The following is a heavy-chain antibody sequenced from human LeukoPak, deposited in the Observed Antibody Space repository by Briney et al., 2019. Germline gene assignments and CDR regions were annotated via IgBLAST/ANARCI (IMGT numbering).Heavy chain of an antibody. CDR3: ARVTPVYCSGGSCYGKDFDY. CDR1: GLTFSSYS. D-gene: IGHD2-15*01. J-gene: IGHJ4*02. Sequence: GGSLRLSCAAPGLTFSSYSMNWVRQAPGKGLEWVSSISTSSSYIYYADSVKGRFTISRDNAKNSLYLQMNSLRAEDTAVYYCARVTPVYCSGGSCYGKDFDYWGQGTLVTVSS. CDR2: ISTSSSYI. V-gene: IGHV3-21*01.